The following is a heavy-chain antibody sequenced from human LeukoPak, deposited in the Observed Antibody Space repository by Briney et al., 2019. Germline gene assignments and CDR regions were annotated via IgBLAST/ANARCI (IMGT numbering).Heavy chain of an antibody. J-gene: IGHJ6*03. Sequence: SETLSLTCTVSGGSISSSSYYWGWIRQPPGKGLEWIGSIYYSGSTYYNPSLKSRVTISVDTSKNQFSLKLSSVTAADTAVYYCARLIAVAGRRYYYYYYYMDVWGKGTTVTISS. CDR1: GGSISSSSYY. D-gene: IGHD6-19*01. CDR2: IYYSGST. V-gene: IGHV4-39*01. CDR3: ARLIAVAGRRYYYYYYYMDV.